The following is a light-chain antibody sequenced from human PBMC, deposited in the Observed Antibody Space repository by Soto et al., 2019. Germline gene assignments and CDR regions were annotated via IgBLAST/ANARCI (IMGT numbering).Light chain of an antibody. J-gene: IGKJ1*01. V-gene: IGKV3-15*01. CDR2: CAS. CDR1: QSVRNN. CDR3: QHYHNWPPWT. Sequence: EIVMTQSPATLSVSPGDRATLSCRASQSVRNNLAWYQQKPGQAPRLLIYCASTRATGIAARFSGSGAGTEFTLTINSLQSDDFAVYFCQHYHNWPPWTFGQGTKVEFK.